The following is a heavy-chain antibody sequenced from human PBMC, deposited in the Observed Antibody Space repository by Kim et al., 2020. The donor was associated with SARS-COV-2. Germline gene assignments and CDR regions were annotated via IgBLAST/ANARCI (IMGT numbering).Heavy chain of an antibody. D-gene: IGHD2-2*01. V-gene: IGHV3-30*18. CDR3: AKDPFREYQLLFVFGGMDV. CDR1: GFTFSSYG. CDR2: ISYDGSNK. Sequence: GGSLRLSCAASGFTFSSYGMHWVRQAPGKGLEWVAVISYDGSNKYYADSVKGRFTISRDNSKNTLYLQMNSLRAEDTAVYYCAKDPFREYQLLFVFGGMDVWGQGTTVTVSS. J-gene: IGHJ6*02.